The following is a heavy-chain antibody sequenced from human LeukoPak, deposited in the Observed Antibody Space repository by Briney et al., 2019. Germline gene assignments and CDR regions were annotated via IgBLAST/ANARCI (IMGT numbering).Heavy chain of an antibody. CDR3: ARGYGYYFDY. CDR1: GDSVSSNSAA. V-gene: IGHV6-1*01. CDR2: TYYRSKWYT. D-gene: IGHD5-18*01. J-gene: IGHJ4*02. Sequence: SQTLSLTCTISGDSVSSNSAAWNWIRQSPSRGLEWLGRTYYRSKWYTDYALSVKSRITINPDTSENQFSLQLNSVTPEDTAVYYCARGYGYYFDYWGQGTLVTVSP.